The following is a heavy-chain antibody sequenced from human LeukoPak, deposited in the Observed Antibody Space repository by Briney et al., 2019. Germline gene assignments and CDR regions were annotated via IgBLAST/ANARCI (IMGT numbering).Heavy chain of an antibody. V-gene: IGHV4-61*01. J-gene: IGHJ6*02. CDR1: GGSLSSSSYY. Sequence: SETLSLTCTLSGGSLSSSSYYWSWIRQPPGKGLEWIRYIYYSGSTNYNPSLKSRVTISVDTSKNQFSLKLSSVTAADTAVYYCARVGWELLFDYYYGLDDWGQGTTVTVSS. D-gene: IGHD1-26*01. CDR2: IYYSGST. CDR3: ARVGWELLFDYYYGLDD.